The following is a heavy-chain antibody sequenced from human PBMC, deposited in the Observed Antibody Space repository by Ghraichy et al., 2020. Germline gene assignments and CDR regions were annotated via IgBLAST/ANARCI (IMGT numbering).Heavy chain of an antibody. V-gene: IGHV3-7*01. CDR2: IKEDGSKM. Sequence: GGSLRLSCAASGFTFTSYWMYWVRQAPGKGPEWVTNIKEDGSKMYYVDSVKGRFTVSRDNAKKTLYLQMNSLRVEDTAVYYCAKDQDTGWSFADWGQGILVTVSS. D-gene: IGHD1-26*01. CDR1: GFTFTSYW. CDR3: AKDQDTGWSFAD. J-gene: IGHJ4*02.